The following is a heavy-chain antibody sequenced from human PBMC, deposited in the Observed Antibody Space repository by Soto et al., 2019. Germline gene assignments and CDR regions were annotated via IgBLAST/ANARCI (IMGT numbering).Heavy chain of an antibody. J-gene: IGHJ3*02. Sequence: DVQLEESGGGLIQPGGSLRLSCAASGFSFSGKNYLTWVRQAPGKGLEWVSALYSSDGTYYADSVKGRFSVSRDNSKNTFYLQLHSLRPEDTALYFCPTWLQREHAFDIWGLGTMVTVSS. CDR3: PTWLQREHAFDI. CDR2: LYSSDGT. D-gene: IGHD1-1*01. CDR1: GFSFSGKNY. V-gene: IGHV3-53*01.